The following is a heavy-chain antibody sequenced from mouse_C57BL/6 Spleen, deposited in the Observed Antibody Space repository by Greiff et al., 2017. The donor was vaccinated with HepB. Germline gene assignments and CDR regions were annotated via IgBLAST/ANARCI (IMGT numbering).Heavy chain of an antibody. J-gene: IGHJ2*01. Sequence: QVQLKESGPGILQPSQTLSLTCSFSGFSLSTFGMGVGWIRQPTGKGLEWLAHIWWDDAKYYNPALKSRLTISKDTSKNQVFLKIANVDTADTATYYCARTRYYYGSSGPYFDYWGQGTTLTVSS. CDR1: GFSLSTFGMG. D-gene: IGHD1-1*01. CDR2: IWWDDAK. CDR3: ARTRYYYGSSGPYFDY. V-gene: IGHV8-8*01.